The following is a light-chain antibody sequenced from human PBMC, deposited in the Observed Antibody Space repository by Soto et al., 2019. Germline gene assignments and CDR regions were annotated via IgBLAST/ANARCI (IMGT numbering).Light chain of an antibody. V-gene: IGKV1-5*03. CDR3: KQYSKYPLS. CDR2: QAS. Sequence: DIQMTQSPSTLAASVGDRVTITCRASQSISFWLAWYQQKPGKVPNLLIYQASALVSGVPSRFSGSGSGTEFSLTISSLQPDDFATYYCKQYSKYPLSFGGGTTVEIK. CDR1: QSISFW. J-gene: IGKJ4*01.